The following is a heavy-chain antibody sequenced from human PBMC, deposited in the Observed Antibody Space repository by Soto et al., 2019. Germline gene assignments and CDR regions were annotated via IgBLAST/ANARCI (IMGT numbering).Heavy chain of an antibody. CDR3: GKDVGDYVPYYYGVDV. J-gene: IGHJ6*02. D-gene: IGHD1-26*01. CDR2: IPYDGNEQ. CDR1: GFTFKTHA. Sequence: QVQLVESGGGVVQPGTSLRLSCAASGFTFKTHAMHWVRQAPGKGLEWMAVIPYDGNEQFYADSVKGRFTISKDNSKNALYLQINTLRHEDPAVYYCGKDVGDYVPYYYGVDVWGQGTTVTVSS. V-gene: IGHV3-30*18.